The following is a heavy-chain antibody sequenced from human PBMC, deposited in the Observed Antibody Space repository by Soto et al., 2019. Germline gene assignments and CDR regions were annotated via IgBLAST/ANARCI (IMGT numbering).Heavy chain of an antibody. CDR3: AGDPEYSTSPWQGVWFAP. CDR1: GYTFTSYA. CDR2: INAGNGNT. V-gene: IGHV1-3*01. D-gene: IGHD6-6*01. Sequence: QVPLVQSGAEVKKPGASVKFSCKASGYTFTSYAMHWVRQAPGQRLEWMGWINAGNGNTKYSQKFQGRVTITRDTAASTATMERGSRGPEATVVYNGAGDPEYSTSPWQGVWFAPWGQGTLVTVSS. J-gene: IGHJ5*02.